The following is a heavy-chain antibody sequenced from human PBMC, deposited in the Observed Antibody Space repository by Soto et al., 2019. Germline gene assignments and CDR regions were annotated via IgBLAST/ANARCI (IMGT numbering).Heavy chain of an antibody. V-gene: IGHV1-24*01. CDR3: ATITNEESSYWFDP. CDR1: GYTLTELS. Sequence: ASVKVSCKVSGYTLTELSMHWVRQAPGKGLEWMGGFDPEDGETIYARKFQGRVTMTEDTSTDTAYMELSSLRSEDTAVYYCATITNEESSYWFDPWGQWTLVTVSS. D-gene: IGHD1-1*01. CDR2: FDPEDGET. J-gene: IGHJ5*02.